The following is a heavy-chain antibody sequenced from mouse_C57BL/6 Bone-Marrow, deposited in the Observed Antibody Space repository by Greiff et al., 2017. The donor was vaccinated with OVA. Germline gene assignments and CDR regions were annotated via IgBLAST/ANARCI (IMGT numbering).Heavy chain of an antibody. CDR1: GFTFSSYG. V-gene: IGHV5-6*02. D-gene: IGHD1-1*01. Sequence: EVMLVESGGDLVKPGGSLKLSCAASGFTFSSYGMSWVRQTPDKRLEWVATISSGGSYTYYPDSVKGRFPISRDNAKNTLYLQMSSLKSEDTAKYYCARHYYGSSDYWGQGTTLTVSS. CDR3: ARHYYGSSDY. J-gene: IGHJ2*01. CDR2: ISSGGSYT.